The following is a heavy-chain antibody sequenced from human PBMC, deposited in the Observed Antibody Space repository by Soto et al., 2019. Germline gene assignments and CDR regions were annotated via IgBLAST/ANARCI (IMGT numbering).Heavy chain of an antibody. V-gene: IGHV3-48*02. D-gene: IGHD6-19*01. Sequence: GGSLRLSCAASGFIFSSYSLNWVRQAPGKGLEWVSYISSSSGTIYYADSVKGRFTISRDNAKNSLYLQMNSLRDEDTAVYYCARAMDRQWLVSDYWGQGTLVTVSS. CDR2: ISSSSGTI. J-gene: IGHJ4*02. CDR1: GFIFSSYS. CDR3: ARAMDRQWLVSDY.